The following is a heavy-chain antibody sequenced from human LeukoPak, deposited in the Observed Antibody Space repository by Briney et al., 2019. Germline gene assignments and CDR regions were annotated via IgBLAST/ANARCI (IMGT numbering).Heavy chain of an antibody. V-gene: IGHV3-64D*06. CDR1: GFTFSSSP. CDR3: VQEGSGWYAS. Sequence: GGSLRLSCSASGFTFSSSPMHWVRQAPGKGLEYVSAISSDGVSEYYGDSMKGRFTISRDNSKNILYLHMSSLRAEDTAVYYCVQEGSGWYASWGQGTLVTVSS. D-gene: IGHD6-19*01. CDR2: ISSDGVSE. J-gene: IGHJ4*02.